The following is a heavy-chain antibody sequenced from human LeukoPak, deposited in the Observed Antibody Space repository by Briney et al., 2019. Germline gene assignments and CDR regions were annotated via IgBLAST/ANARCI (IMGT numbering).Heavy chain of an antibody. D-gene: IGHD6-13*01. V-gene: IGHV1-2*04. J-gene: IGHJ6*04. CDR3: ARGNVAAAGIFYYYYGMDV. Sequence: ASVKVSCKASGYTFTGYYMHWVRRAPGQGLEWMGWINPNSGGTNYAQKFQGWVTMTRDTSISTAYMELSRLRSDDTTVYYCARGNVAAAGIFYYYYGMDVWGKGTTVTVSS. CDR2: INPNSGGT. CDR1: GYTFTGYY.